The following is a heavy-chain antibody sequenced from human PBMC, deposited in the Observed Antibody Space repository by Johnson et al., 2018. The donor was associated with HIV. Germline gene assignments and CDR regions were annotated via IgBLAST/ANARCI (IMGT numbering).Heavy chain of an antibody. V-gene: IGHV3-11*01. CDR1: GFTFSDYY. CDR3: ARGSIAAHDAFDI. D-gene: IGHD6-6*01. CDR2: ISNSGSPI. Sequence: QVQLVESGGGLVKPGGSLRLSCAASGFTFSDYYMSWIRQAPGKGLEWVSYISNSGSPIYYADSVKGRFTISRDNSKNTLYLQMNSLRAEDTAVYYCARGSIAAHDAFDIWGQGTMVTVSS. J-gene: IGHJ3*02.